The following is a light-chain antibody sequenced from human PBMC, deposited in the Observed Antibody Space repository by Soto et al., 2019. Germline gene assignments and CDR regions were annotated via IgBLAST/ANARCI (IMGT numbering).Light chain of an antibody. J-gene: IGLJ1*01. V-gene: IGLV2-14*01. CDR2: DVS. CDR3: SSYTSSSTLYV. CDR1: SSDVGGYNY. Sequence: LSQPATVTGSTGQSVTISSTRTSSDVGGYNYVSWYQQHPGKAPKLMIYDVSNRPSGVSNRFSGSKSGNTASLTISGLQAEDEADYYCSSYTSSSTLYVFGTGTKVTVL.